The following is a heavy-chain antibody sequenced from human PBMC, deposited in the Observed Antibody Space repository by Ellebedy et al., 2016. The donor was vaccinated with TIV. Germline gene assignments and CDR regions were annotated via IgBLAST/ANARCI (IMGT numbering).Heavy chain of an antibody. CDR1: GYSFTSYG. CDR3: ARDDLEDFWSGYPDY. CDR2: VNPSGGST. D-gene: IGHD3-3*01. V-gene: IGHV1-46*04. J-gene: IGHJ4*02. Sequence: AASVKVSCKASGYSFTSYGFSWVRQAPGQGLEWMGIVNPSGGSTSYAQKLQGRVTMTRDTSTSTVYMELSSLRSEDTAVYYCARDDLEDFWSGYPDYWGQGTLVTVSS.